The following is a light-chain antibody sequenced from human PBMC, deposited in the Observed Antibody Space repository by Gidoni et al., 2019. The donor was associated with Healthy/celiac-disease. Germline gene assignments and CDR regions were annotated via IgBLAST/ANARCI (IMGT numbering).Light chain of an antibody. CDR3: CSYAGSSTVV. J-gene: IGLJ2*01. CDR1: SSDVGSYNL. Sequence: QSALTQPASESGSPGHSITISCTGTSSDVGSYNLVSWYQQHPGKAPKLMIYEGSKRPSGVSNRFSGSKSGNTASLTISGLQAEDEADYYCCSYAGSSTVVFGGGTKLTVL. CDR2: EGS. V-gene: IGLV2-23*01.